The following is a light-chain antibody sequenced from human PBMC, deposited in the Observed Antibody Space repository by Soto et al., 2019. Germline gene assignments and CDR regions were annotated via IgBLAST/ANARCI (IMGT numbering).Light chain of an antibody. V-gene: IGKV1-5*03. Sequence: DIQMTQSPSTLSASVGDRVTITCRASQSISTWLAWYQQKPGKAPKLLIYKASSLEGEVPSRFSGSGSGTEFYITISSLQPDDFASYYCQQYDSYPLTFGGGTTVEIK. CDR1: QSISTW. CDR2: KAS. CDR3: QQYDSYPLT. J-gene: IGKJ4*01.